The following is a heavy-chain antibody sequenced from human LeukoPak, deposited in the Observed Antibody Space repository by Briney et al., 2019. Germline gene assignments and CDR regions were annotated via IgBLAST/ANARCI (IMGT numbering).Heavy chain of an antibody. D-gene: IGHD3-22*01. CDR1: GKRFTNYW. J-gene: IGHJ5*02. V-gene: IGHV5-51*01. Sequence: EPLKISRKSFGKRFTNYWNGWVRQMPGKGLEWMGSIYPGDSDTRYSRSFQGQVTISAEKYISTAYLQWSSLKASDTAMYYCARQKYYYDSSGYYDWFDPWGQGTLVTVSS. CDR3: ARQKYYYDSSGYYDWFDP. CDR2: IYPGDSDT.